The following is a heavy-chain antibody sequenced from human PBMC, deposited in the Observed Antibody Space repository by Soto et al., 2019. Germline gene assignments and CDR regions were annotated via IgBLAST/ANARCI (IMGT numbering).Heavy chain of an antibody. CDR3: ARDRSSSYSYAMDL. CDR2: IINTGDSR. Sequence: EVHLLESGGGLIQPGGSLRLSCAASGFTFNNYAMAWVRQAPGKGLEWVSSIINTGDSRYYADSVRGRFTISRDSAKNKVYLQMNNLRGDDSALYFCARDRSSSYSYAMDLWGQGTTVTVSS. J-gene: IGHJ6*02. V-gene: IGHV3-23*01. CDR1: GFTFNNYA. D-gene: IGHD3-10*01.